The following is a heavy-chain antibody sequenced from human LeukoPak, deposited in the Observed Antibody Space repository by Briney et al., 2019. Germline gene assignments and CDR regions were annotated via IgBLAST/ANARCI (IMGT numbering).Heavy chain of an antibody. D-gene: IGHD6-13*01. Sequence: SVKVSCKASGGTFSSYAISWVRQAPGQGLEWMGGIIPIFGTANYAQKFQGRVTITTDESTSTAYMGLSSLRSEDTAVYYCARGGRGEQQLVYFDYWGQGTLVTVSS. CDR2: IIPIFGTA. CDR1: GGTFSSYA. V-gene: IGHV1-69*05. CDR3: ARGGRGEQQLVYFDY. J-gene: IGHJ4*02.